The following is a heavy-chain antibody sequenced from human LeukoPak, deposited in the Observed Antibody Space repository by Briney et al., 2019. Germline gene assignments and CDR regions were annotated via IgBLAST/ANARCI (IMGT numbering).Heavy chain of an antibody. D-gene: IGHD3-22*01. V-gene: IGHV1-2*02. CDR2: INPNSGGT. Sequence: ASVKVSCKASGYTFTGYNIHWVRQAPGQGLEWMGWINPNSGGTNYAQKFQGRVTMTRDTSINTAYMEVSRLRSDDTAVYYCAREVLLENSSGYSRQEAFDIWGQGTMVTVSS. CDR3: AREVLLENSSGYSRQEAFDI. CDR1: GYTFTGYN. J-gene: IGHJ3*02.